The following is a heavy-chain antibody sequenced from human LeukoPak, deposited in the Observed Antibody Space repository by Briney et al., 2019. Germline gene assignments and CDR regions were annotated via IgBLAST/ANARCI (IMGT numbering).Heavy chain of an antibody. CDR1: GYSISTGYY. V-gene: IGHV4-38-2*01. J-gene: IGHJ5*02. Sequence: KPSDTLSLTCAVSGYSISTGYYWGWIRQPPGKGLEWIGSIFHSGITYYSPSLESRVTISVDTSKNQFSLKLSSVTAADTAVYYCARLCERTFDPWGQGTLVTVSS. CDR3: ARLCERTFDP. CDR2: IFHSGIT. D-gene: IGHD1-1*01.